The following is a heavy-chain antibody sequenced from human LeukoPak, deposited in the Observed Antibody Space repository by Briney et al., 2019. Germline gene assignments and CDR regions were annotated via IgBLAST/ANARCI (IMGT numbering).Heavy chain of an antibody. Sequence: GGSLRLSXAVSGFTFSSCSMNWVRQAPGKGLEWVSSISSSGSYIYYADSVKGRFTISRDNAKNSLYLQMNSLRAEDTAVYYCASDREPYCTGGTCYSTGDYWGQGTLVTVSS. V-gene: IGHV3-21*06. CDR3: ASDREPYCTGGTCYSTGDY. CDR1: GFTFSSCS. J-gene: IGHJ4*02. CDR2: ISSSGSYI. D-gene: IGHD2-15*01.